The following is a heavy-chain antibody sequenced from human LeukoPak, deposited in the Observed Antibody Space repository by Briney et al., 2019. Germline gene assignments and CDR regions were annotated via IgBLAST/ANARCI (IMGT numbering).Heavy chain of an antibody. Sequence: GGSLRLSCAASGFTFSSYSMNWVRQAPGKGLEWVSSISSSSSYIYYADSVKGRFTISRDNAKNSLYLQMNSLRAEDTAVYYCARDGITMIVPRAFDIWGQGTMVTVSS. J-gene: IGHJ3*02. CDR1: GFTFSSYS. D-gene: IGHD3-22*01. V-gene: IGHV3-21*01. CDR3: ARDGITMIVPRAFDI. CDR2: ISSSSSYI.